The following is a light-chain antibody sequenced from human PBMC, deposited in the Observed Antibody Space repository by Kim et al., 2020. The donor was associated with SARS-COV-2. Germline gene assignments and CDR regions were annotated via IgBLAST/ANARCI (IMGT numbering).Light chain of an antibody. J-gene: IGKJ4*01. CDR3: QQHNGY. CDR1: QSITSG. CDR2: AVS. Sequence: TLSASVGDTVTITCRDSQSITSGLAWYQQKPGKAPKLLIYAVSNLDSGVPSRFSGSGSGTQFTLTISSLQPDDFATYYCQQHNGYFGGGTKVDIK. V-gene: IGKV1-5*01.